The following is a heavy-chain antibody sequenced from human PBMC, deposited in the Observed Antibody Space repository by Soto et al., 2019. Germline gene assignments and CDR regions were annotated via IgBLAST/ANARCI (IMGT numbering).Heavy chain of an antibody. V-gene: IGHV4-30-4*01. CDR2: INYSGRS. CDR3: AAGFCSRGSCDWIDP. Sequence: PSETLSLTCRVSGDSISSADYDWSWIRQSPGKGLEWIGNINYSGRSFYNPSLRSRVLISSDTSKSQFSLRLSSVAAADTAVYYCAAGFCSRGSCDWIDPWGQGILVTVSS. CDR1: GDSISSADYD. J-gene: IGHJ5*02. D-gene: IGHD2-15*01.